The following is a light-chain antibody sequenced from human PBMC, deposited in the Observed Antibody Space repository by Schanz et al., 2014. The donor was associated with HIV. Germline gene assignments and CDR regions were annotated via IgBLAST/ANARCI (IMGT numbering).Light chain of an antibody. CDR2: EVT. Sequence: QSALTQPPSASGSPGQSVTISCTGTSSDVGDYNYVSWYQQDPGKAPKLIIYEVTKRPSGVPDRFSGSKSGNTASLTVSGLQAEDEADYFCCSDTRTGTLIFGGGTKLTVL. V-gene: IGLV2-8*01. CDR3: CSDTRTGTLI. CDR1: SSDVGDYNY. J-gene: IGLJ2*01.